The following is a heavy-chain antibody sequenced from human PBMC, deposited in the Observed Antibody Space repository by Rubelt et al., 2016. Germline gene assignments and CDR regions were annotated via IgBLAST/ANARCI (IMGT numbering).Heavy chain of an antibody. Sequence: QVQFVQSGAEVKKPGASVKVSCEASGYSFTSYAIQWLRQAPGQGLEWVGRISPGNGNTNYAQKLQGRVTMTTDTSTSTAYMELRSLRSDDTAVYYCARDQVGVGSSDYWGQGTLATVSS. V-gene: IGHV1-3*01. CDR1: GYSFTSYA. CDR3: ARDQVGVGSSDY. J-gene: IGHJ4*02. CDR2: ISPGNGNT. D-gene: IGHD3-10*01.